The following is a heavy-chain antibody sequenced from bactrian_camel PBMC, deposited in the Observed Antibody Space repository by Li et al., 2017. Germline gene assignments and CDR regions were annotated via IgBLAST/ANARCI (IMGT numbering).Heavy chain of an antibody. Sequence: HVQLVESGGGSVQAGGSLKLSCSISGYAGMNGCVAWFRQAPGKEREGVAAIRSGGGSTYHADSVKGRFTISRHYTEITVYLQMNSLQPEDTAMYYCAAKAAACSGDYWSAAGYNGWGQGTQVTVS. CDR1: GYAGMNGC. J-gene: IGHJ4*01. D-gene: IGHD2*01. CDR2: IRSGGGST. CDR3: AAKAAACSGDYWSAAGYNG. V-gene: IGHV3-3*01.